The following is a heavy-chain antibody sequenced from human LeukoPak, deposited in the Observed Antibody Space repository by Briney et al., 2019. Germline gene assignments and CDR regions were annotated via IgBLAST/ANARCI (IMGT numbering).Heavy chain of an antibody. CDR2: VYDSGTT. Sequence: PSETLSLTCSVSGGSISTYYWSWIRQTPGKGLEWIGDVYDSGTTNYNPSLKGRVTISSDTSKNQFSLNPRSVNAADTAIYYCARHGGSLGYFDSWGQGTLVTVSS. J-gene: IGHJ4*02. V-gene: IGHV4-59*08. CDR3: ARHGGSLGYFDS. D-gene: IGHD1-26*01. CDR1: GGSISTYY.